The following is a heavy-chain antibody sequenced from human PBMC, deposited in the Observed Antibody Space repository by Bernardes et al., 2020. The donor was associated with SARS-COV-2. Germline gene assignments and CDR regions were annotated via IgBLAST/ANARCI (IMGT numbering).Heavy chain of an antibody. CDR3: ARGVKDSNYGLGYFQH. J-gene: IGHJ1*01. CDR2: IWYDGSNK. V-gene: IGHV3-33*01. CDR1: GFTFSSYG. Sequence: GGSLRLSCAASGFTFSSYGMHWVRQAPGKGLEWVAVIWYDGSNKYYADSVKGRFTISRDNSKNTLYLQMNSLRAEDTAVYYCARGVKDSNYGLGYFQHWGQGTLVTVSS. D-gene: IGHD4-4*01.